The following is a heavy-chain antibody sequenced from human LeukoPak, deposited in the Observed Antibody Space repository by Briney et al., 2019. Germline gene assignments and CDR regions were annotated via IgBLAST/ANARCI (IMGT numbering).Heavy chain of an antibody. CDR1: GYCFTSYW. CDR2: INPGDSDT. CDR3: ARQDEGYTFDY. J-gene: IGHJ4*02. V-gene: IGHV5-51*01. D-gene: IGHD5-12*01. Sequence: GESLKISCKGSGYCFTSYWIGWVRQMPGKGLEWMGIINPGDSDTRYSPSLQGQVIISVDKSISTAYLQWSSLKASDTAMYYCARQDEGYTFDYWGQGTLVTVSS.